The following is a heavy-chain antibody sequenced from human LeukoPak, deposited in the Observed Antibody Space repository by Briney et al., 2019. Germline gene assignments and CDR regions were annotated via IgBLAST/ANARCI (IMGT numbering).Heavy chain of an antibody. Sequence: GGSLRLSCAASGFTFSDHYMDWVRQAPGKGLEWVSLIGGSGDSTYYADSVKGRFTISRDNSKNTLYLRMNSLRADDTAVYYCAKEGPGGGGYFDDWGQGTLVTVSS. V-gene: IGHV3-23*01. CDR1: GFTFSDHY. J-gene: IGHJ4*02. CDR2: IGGSGDST. D-gene: IGHD3-16*01. CDR3: AKEGPGGGGYFDD.